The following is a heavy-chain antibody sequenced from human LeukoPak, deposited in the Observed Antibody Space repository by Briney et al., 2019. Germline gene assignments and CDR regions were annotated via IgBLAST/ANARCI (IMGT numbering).Heavy chain of an antibody. D-gene: IGHD5-24*01. V-gene: IGHV3-53*01. Sequence: GGSLRLSCAASGFTVSSNYMSWVRQAPGKGLEWVSVIYSGGSTYYADSVKGRFTISRDNSKNTLYLQMNSLRAEDTAVYYCAREASYLEMATPFDYWGQGTLVTVSS. CDR2: IYSGGST. CDR3: AREASYLEMATPFDY. CDR1: GFTVSSNY. J-gene: IGHJ4*02.